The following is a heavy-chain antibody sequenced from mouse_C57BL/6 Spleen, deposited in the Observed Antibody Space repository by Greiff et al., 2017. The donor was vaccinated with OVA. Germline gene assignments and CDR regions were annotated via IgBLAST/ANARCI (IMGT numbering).Heavy chain of an antibody. V-gene: IGHV1-52*01. J-gene: IGHJ4*01. CDR2: IDPSDRET. Sequence: QVQLQQPGAELVRPGSSVKLSCKASGYTFTSYWMHWVKQRPIQGLEWIGNIDPSDRETHYNQKFKDKATLTVDKSSSTAYMQLSSLTSEDSAVDYCAREVVQYDAMDYWGQGTSVTVCS. CDR3: AREVVQYDAMDY. D-gene: IGHD1-1*01. CDR1: GYTFTSYW.